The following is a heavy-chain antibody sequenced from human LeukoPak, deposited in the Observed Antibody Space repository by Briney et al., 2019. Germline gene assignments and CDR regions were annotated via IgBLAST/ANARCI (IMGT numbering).Heavy chain of an antibody. CDR3: ARDEGQGIAAGGNGYFYL. Sequence: EASLKVSCKLSGYTFTGYYMHWVRQAPGQGLEWMGWINPNSGGTNYAQKFQGRVTMTRDTSISTAYMELSRLRSDDTAVYYCARDEGQGIAAGGNGYFYLWGRGTVVTVCS. D-gene: IGHD6-13*01. J-gene: IGHJ2*01. CDR1: GYTFTGYY. CDR2: INPNSGGT. V-gene: IGHV1-2*02.